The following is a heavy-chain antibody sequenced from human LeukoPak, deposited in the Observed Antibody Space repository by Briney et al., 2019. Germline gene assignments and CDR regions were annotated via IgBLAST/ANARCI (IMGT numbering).Heavy chain of an antibody. CDR3: AKELSYDSSGYSDY. J-gene: IGHJ4*02. CDR1: GFTFSSYG. CDR2: ISYDGSNK. Sequence: GGSLRLSCAASGFTFSSYGMHWVRQAPGKGLEWVAVISYDGSNKYYTDSVKGRFTISRDNSKNTLYLQMNSLRAEDTAVYYCAKELSYDSSGYSDYWGQGTLVTVSS. V-gene: IGHV3-30*18. D-gene: IGHD3-22*01.